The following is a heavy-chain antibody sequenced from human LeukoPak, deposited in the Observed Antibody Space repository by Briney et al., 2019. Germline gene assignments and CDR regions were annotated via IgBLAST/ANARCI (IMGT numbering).Heavy chain of an antibody. Sequence: PSETLSLTCTVSGGSITGYYWSWIRQPPGKGLEWIGYISDSGSTNSNPSLKSRVTMSVDTSKNQFSLKLSSVTAADTAVYYCARDRVGPEGSFDYWGQGTLVTVSS. J-gene: IGHJ4*02. CDR1: GGSITGYY. CDR2: ISDSGST. V-gene: IGHV4-59*01. CDR3: ARDRVGPEGSFDY. D-gene: IGHD1-26*01.